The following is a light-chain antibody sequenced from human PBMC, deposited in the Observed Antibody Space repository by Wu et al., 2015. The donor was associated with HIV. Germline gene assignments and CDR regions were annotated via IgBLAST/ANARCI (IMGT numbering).Light chain of an antibody. J-gene: IGKJ2*03. CDR2: GAS. V-gene: IGKV3-20*01. CDR1: QSVSSSY. Sequence: ERVMTQSPGTLSLSPGERATLSCRASQSVSSSYLAWYQQKPGLAPRLLIYGASSRATGIPDRFSGSGSGTIFTLTISRLEPEDFAVYYCQQYGSSHGYSFGQGTKLQ. CDR3: QQYGSSHGYS.